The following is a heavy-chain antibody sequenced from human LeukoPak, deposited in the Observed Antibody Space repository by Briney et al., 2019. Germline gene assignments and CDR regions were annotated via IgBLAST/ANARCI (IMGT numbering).Heavy chain of an antibody. J-gene: IGHJ4*02. CDR2: INHSGST. CDR1: GGSFSGYY. V-gene: IGHV4-34*01. CDR3: ARGGDIVVVPAAPGEYYFDY. D-gene: IGHD2-2*01. Sequence: SETLSLTCAVYGGSFSGYYWSWIRQPPGKGQEWIGEINHSGSTNYNPSLKSRVTISVDTSKNQFSLKLSSVTAADTAVYYCARGGDIVVVPAAPGEYYFDYWGQGTLVTVSS.